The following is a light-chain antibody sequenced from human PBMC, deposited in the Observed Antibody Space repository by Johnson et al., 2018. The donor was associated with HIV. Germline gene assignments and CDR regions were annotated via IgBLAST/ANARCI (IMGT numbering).Light chain of an antibody. Sequence: QSVLTQPPSVSAASGQKVTISCSGSSCDIADNYVSWHQQLPGTAPKLLLYDNHKRPSGIPDRFSGSKSGTSATLGITGLQPGDEADYYCATWDRSLTIGGVFGTGTKVTVL. CDR3: ATWDRSLTIGGV. CDR1: SCDIADNY. CDR2: DNH. J-gene: IGLJ1*01. V-gene: IGLV1-51*01.